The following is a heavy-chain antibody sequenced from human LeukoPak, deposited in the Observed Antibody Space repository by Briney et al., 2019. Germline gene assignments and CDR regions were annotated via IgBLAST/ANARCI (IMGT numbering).Heavy chain of an antibody. CDR1: GYTFGSYG. CDR2: IIPIFGTA. CDR3: AGSSSWYSPFDY. J-gene: IGHJ4*02. D-gene: IGHD6-13*01. Sequence: GASVKVSCKASGYTFGSYGISWVRQAPGQGLEWMGGIIPIFGTANYAQKFQGRVTITADESTSTAYMELSSLRSDDTAVYYCAGSSSWYSPFDYWGQGTLVTVSS. V-gene: IGHV1-69*13.